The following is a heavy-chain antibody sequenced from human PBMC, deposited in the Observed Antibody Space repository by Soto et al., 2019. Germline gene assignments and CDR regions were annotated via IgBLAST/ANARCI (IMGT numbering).Heavy chain of an antibody. D-gene: IGHD6-19*01. CDR1: GGTFSSYA. CDR2: IIPIFGTA. J-gene: IGHJ4*02. V-gene: IGHV1-69*01. CDR3: ARDEYSSGWYSNDY. Sequence: QVQLVQSGAEVKKPGSSVKVSCKASGGTFSSYAISWVRQAPGQGPEWMGGIIPIFGTANYAQKFQGRVTITADESTSTAYMELSSLRSEDTAVYYCARDEYSSGWYSNDYWGQGTLVTVSS.